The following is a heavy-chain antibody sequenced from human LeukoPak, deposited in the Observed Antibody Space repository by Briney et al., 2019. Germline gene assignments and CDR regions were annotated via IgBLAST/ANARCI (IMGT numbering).Heavy chain of an antibody. Sequence: PSETLCLTCAASGVTISSGEFYWNWIRQPPGKGLEWIGYIYHSVSTYYNPSLKSRVTISLETSKNQFSLKLTSVTAADAALSYCARANGYYGSIIPYIATWGQGTLVTVSS. CDR1: GVTISSGEFY. CDR2: IYHSVST. J-gene: IGHJ5*02. CDR3: ARANGYYGSIIPYIAT. V-gene: IGHV4-30-2*01. D-gene: IGHD3-10*01.